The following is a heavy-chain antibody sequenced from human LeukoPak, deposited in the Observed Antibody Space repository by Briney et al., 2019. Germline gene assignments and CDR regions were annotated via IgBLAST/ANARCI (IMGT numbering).Heavy chain of an antibody. CDR3: ARQFTRDTPLDV. CDR1: GGSISSYY. CDR2: IYYSGST. D-gene: IGHD2-15*01. J-gene: IGHJ6*02. V-gene: IGHV4-59*08. Sequence: SETLSLTCTVSGGSISSYYWSWIRQPPGKGLEWIGYIYYSGSTNYNPSLKSRVTISVDTSKNQFSLKLSSVTAADTAVYYCARQFTRDTPLDVWGQGTTVTVSS.